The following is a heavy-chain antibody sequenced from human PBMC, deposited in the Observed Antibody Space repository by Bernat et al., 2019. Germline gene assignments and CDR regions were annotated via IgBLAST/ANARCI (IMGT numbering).Heavy chain of an antibody. CDR3: ATYSAAFFYSRYGSCDSCFARSFDY. Sequence: EVQLVESGGGLVKPGGSLRLSCAASGFTFSNAWMSWVRQAPGKGLEWVGRIKSKTDGGTTDYAAPVKGRFTISRDDSKNTLYLQMNSLKTEDTAVYDCATYSAAFFYSRYGSCDSCFARSFDYWGQGTLVTVSS. V-gene: IGHV3-15*01. J-gene: IGHJ4*02. CDR2: IKSKTDGGTT. D-gene: IGHD2-15*01. CDR1: GFTFSNAW.